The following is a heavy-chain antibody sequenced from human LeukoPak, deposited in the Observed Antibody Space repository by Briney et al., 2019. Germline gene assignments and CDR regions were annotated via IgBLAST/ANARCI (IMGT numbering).Heavy chain of an antibody. V-gene: IGHV4-39*01. CDR2: IYDSGST. CDR1: GGSIRSSYYY. D-gene: IGHD1-1*01. CDR3: ARTRPPYLVPWNAHGAFDI. J-gene: IGHJ3*02. Sequence: LSETLSLTCTVSGGSIRSSYYYWGWIRQPPGKGLEWIGSIYDSGSTYYNPSLKSRVTISVDTSKNQFSLKLNSVTAADTAVYYCARTRPPYLVPWNAHGAFDIWGQGTMVTVSS.